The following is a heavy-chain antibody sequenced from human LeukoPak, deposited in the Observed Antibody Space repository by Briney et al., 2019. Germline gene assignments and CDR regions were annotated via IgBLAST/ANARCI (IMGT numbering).Heavy chain of an antibody. V-gene: IGHV4-30-4*01. CDR3: ARVDGSGSYYNVFDP. D-gene: IGHD3-10*01. CDR2: IYYSGST. J-gene: IGHJ5*02. CDR1: GGSISSGDYY. Sequence: SETLSLTCTVSGGSISSGDYYWSWFRQPPGKGLEWIGYIYYSGSTYYNPSLKSRVTISVDTSKNQFSLKLSSVTAADTAVYYCARVDGSGSYYNVFDPWGQGTLVTVSS.